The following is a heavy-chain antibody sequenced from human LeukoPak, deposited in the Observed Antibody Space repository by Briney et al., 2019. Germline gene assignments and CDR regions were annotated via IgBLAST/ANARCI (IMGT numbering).Heavy chain of an antibody. J-gene: IGHJ4*02. V-gene: IGHV4-34*01. CDR3: VRRGYSYRY. CDR2: INQSGRT. Sequence: PGGSLRLSCAASGFTFSDYYMSWIRQPPGKGLEWIGEINQSGRTNYNPSLKSRVTMSVDTSKNQFSLKLSSVTAADTAVYYCVRRGYSYRYWGQGTLVTVSS. D-gene: IGHD5-18*01. CDR1: GFTFSDYY.